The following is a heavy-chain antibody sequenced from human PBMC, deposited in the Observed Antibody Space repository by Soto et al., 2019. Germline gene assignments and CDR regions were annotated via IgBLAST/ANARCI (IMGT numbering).Heavy chain of an antibody. CDR3: ARAGYSYGLDAFDI. V-gene: IGHV3-33*01. D-gene: IGHD5-18*01. Sequence: QVQLVESGGGVVQPGRSLRLSCAASGFTFSSYGRHWVRQAPGKGLEWVAVIWYDGSNKYYADSVKGRFTISRDNSKNTLYLQMNSLRAEDTAVYYCARAGYSYGLDAFDIWGQGTMVTVSS. CDR1: GFTFSSYG. J-gene: IGHJ3*02. CDR2: IWYDGSNK.